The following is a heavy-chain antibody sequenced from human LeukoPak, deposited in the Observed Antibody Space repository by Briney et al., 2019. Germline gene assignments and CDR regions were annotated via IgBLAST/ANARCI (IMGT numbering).Heavy chain of an antibody. CDR1: GFTFSTYA. CDR3: AEDLGYYDSSGN. J-gene: IGHJ4*02. V-gene: IGHV3-23*01. D-gene: IGHD3-22*01. CDR2: ITGSGSST. Sequence: GGSLRLSCAASGFTFSTYAMNWVRQAPGKGLEWVSSITGSGSSTYYADSVKGRFTISRDNSKNTLYLQMNSLRAEDTAVYYCAEDLGYYDSSGNWGQGTLVTVSS.